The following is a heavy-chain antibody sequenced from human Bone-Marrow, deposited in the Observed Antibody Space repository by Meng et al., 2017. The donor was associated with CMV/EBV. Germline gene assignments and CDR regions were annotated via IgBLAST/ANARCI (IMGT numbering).Heavy chain of an antibody. CDR2: IYWNDDK. V-gene: IGHV2-5*01. Sequence: SGPTLVKPTQTLTLTCTFSGFSLSTSGVGVGWIRQPPGKALEWLALIYWNDDKRYSPSLKSRLTITKDTSKNQVVLTMTNMDPVDTATYYCAHCSRGRRDFDYWGQGTLVTVSS. CDR3: AHCSRGRRDFDY. CDR1: GFSLSTSGVG. D-gene: IGHD3-10*02. J-gene: IGHJ4*02.